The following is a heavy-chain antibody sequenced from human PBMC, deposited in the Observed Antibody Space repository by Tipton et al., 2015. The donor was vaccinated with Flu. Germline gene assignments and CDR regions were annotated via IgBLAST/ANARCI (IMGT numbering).Heavy chain of an antibody. CDR3: ARVNSRGLDYYYGMDV. D-gene: IGHD3-22*01. CDR2: INPSGGST. Sequence: QLVQSGAEVEKPGASVKVSCKASGYTFISYYVHWVRQAPGQGLEWMGIINPSGGSTTYAQKFQGRVTMTRDTSTNTVYMELSSLTSEDTAVYFCARVNSRGLDYYYGMDVWGQGTTVTVSS. V-gene: IGHV1-46*01. J-gene: IGHJ6*02. CDR1: GYTFISYY.